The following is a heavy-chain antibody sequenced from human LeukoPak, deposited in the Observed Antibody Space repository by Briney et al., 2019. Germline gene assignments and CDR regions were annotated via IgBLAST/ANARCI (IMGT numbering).Heavy chain of an antibody. D-gene: IGHD3-10*01. V-gene: IGHV1-69*13. CDR1: GGTFSSYA. J-gene: IGHJ5*02. CDR3: ARDPYYYGSGNWSDP. CDR2: IIPIFGTA. Sequence: SVKVSCQASGGTFSSYAISWVRQAPGQGLEWMGGIIPIFGTANYAQKFQGRVTITADESTSTAYMELSSLRSEDTAVYYCARDPYYYGSGNWSDPWGQGTLVTVSS.